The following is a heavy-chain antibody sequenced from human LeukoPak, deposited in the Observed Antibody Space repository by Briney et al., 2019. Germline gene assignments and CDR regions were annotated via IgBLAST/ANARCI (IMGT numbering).Heavy chain of an antibody. CDR1: GYTFTDDH. V-gene: IGHV1-2*02. J-gene: IGHJ4*02. D-gene: IGHD3-9*01. CDR3: ARERFDGFDY. CDR2: VNPNSGGT. Sequence: GASVKVSCKTSGYTFTDDHLHWVRQAPGQGLEWVGWVNPNSGGTKYAQKFEGRVTITRDTSISTAYMELRRLTSDDTAVYYCARERFDGFDYWGQGTLVTVSS.